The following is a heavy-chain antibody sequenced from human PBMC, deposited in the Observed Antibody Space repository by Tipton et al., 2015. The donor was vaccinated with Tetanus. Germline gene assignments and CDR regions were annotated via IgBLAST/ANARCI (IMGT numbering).Heavy chain of an antibody. CDR2: VYYTGST. J-gene: IGHJ4*01. V-gene: IGHV4-59*01. Sequence: LRLSCTVSGGSISGYFWTWIRQPPGKGLECIGYVYYTGSTNHNPPFESRVTMSVDTSKNQISLKLRSVTAADTAVYYCARYHGTGTTCPPLAHWGQGTL. CDR3: ARYHGTGTTCPPLAH. D-gene: IGHD1-7*01. CDR1: GGSISGYF.